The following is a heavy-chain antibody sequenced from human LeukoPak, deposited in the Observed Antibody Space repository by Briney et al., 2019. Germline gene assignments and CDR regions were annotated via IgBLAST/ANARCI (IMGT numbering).Heavy chain of an antibody. D-gene: IGHD1-26*01. CDR1: GGSISSYY. CDR3: ARSRAFNSGAFDP. V-gene: IGHV4-59*01. J-gene: IGHJ5*02. Sequence: SETLSLTCTVSGGSISSYYWSWIRQPPGKGREWIGYIYYSGSTNYNPPLKSRVTISVDTSKNQFSLKLSSVTAADTAVYYCARSRAFNSGAFDPWGQGSLVTVSS. CDR2: IYYSGST.